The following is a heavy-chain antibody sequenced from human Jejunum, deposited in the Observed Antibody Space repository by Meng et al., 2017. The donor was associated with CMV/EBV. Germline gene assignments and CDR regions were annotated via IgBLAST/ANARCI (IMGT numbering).Heavy chain of an antibody. D-gene: IGHD5-12*01. CDR2: LNPHSSDT. CDR1: GYTFTGYY. CDR3: ATSSSGFDFWTDN. Sequence: SGYTFTGYYVHWVRQAPGQGPEWMEWLNPHSSDTTYAQQFQGRVTMTRDTSISTAYMELSSLRSDDTAVYYCATSSSGFDFWTDNWGQGTLVTVSS. J-gene: IGHJ4*02. V-gene: IGHV1-2*02.